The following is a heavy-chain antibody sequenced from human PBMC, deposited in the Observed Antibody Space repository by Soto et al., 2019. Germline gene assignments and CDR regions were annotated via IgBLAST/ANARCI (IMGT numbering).Heavy chain of an antibody. J-gene: IGHJ6*02. Sequence: GGSLRLSCAASGFTFSNAWMNWVRQAPGKGLEWVGRIKSKTDGGTTDYAAPVKGRFTISRDDSKNTLYLQMNSLKTEDTAVYYCTTGARGNWNYYYGMDVWGQGTTVTVSS. CDR2: IKSKTDGGTT. CDR1: GFTFSNAW. V-gene: IGHV3-15*07. D-gene: IGHD1-20*01. CDR3: TTGARGNWNYYYGMDV.